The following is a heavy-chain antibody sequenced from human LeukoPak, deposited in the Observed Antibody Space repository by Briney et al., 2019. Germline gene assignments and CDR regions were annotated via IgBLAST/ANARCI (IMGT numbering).Heavy chain of an antibody. CDR1: GGSISSYF. D-gene: IGHD6-13*01. J-gene: IGHJ4*02. CDR2: IYYSGST. V-gene: IGHV4-59*01. Sequence: SETLSLTCTVSGGSISSYFWSWFRQPPGKGLEWIGYIYYSGSTNYNPSLKSRVTISVDTSKNQFSLKLSSVTAADTAVYYCARPSPSAAASYYFDYWGQGTLVTVSS. CDR3: ARPSPSAAASYYFDY.